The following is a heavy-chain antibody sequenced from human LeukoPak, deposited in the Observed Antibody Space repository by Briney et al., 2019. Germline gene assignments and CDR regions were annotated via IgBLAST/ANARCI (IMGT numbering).Heavy chain of an antibody. J-gene: IGHJ5*02. D-gene: IGHD2-2*01. V-gene: IGHV3-23*01. CDR2: ISGSGGGA. CDR3: ARDLFGWDCSSTSCPPYNWFDP. Sequence: GGSLRLSCAASGFTFSTYAMSWVRQAPGKGLEWVSGISGSGGGAYYADSVKGRFTNSRDNSKNTLYLQMNSLRAEDTAVYYCARDLFGWDCSSTSCPPYNWFDPWGQGTLVTVSS. CDR1: GFTFSTYA.